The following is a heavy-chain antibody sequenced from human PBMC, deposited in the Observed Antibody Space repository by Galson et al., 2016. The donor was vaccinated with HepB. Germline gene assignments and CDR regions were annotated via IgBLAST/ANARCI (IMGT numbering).Heavy chain of an antibody. V-gene: IGHV3-23*01. J-gene: IGHJ4*02. D-gene: IGHD3-10*01. CDR2: ISGSGNSI. CDR3: ARDILWFGELTRVYYFDY. CDR1: GLTLSSYA. Sequence: SLRLSCAASGLTLSSYAVTWVRQAPGKGLEWVSTISGSGNSILYGDSVKGRFTISRDNSKNIVYLQMNSLRAEDTAVYYCARDILWFGELTRVYYFDYWGQGTLVTVSS.